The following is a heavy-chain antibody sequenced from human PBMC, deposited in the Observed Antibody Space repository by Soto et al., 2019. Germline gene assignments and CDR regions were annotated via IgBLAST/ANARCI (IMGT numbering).Heavy chain of an antibody. Sequence: QVQLQESGPGLVQPSQTLSLTCTVSGGSISSGGYYWSWIRQHPGKGLEWIGYIYYSGSTYYNPSLKTRVTISVDTSKNQFSLKLSSVTAADTAVYYCARDSGGYYIDYWGQGTLVTVSS. CDR3: ARDSGGYYIDY. D-gene: IGHD3-22*01. CDR2: IYYSGST. CDR1: GGSISSGGYY. V-gene: IGHV4-31*03. J-gene: IGHJ4*02.